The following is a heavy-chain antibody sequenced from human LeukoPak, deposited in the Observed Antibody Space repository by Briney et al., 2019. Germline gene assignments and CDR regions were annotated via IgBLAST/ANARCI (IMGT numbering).Heavy chain of an antibody. D-gene: IGHD2-15*01. J-gene: IGHJ6*02. CDR2: IYSGGST. V-gene: IGHV3-53*01. Sequence: GGSLRLSCAASGFTVSSNYMSWVRQAPGKGLEWVSVIYSGGSTYYADSVKGRFTISRDNSKNTLYLQMNSLGAEDTAVYYCARAVEYCSGGSCYSYYYYGMDVWGQGTTVTVSS. CDR3: ARAVEYCSGGSCYSYYYYGMDV. CDR1: GFTVSSNY.